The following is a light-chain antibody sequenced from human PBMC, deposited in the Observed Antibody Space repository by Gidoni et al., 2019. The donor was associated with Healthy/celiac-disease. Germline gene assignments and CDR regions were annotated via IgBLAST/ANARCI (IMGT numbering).Light chain of an antibody. J-gene: IGKJ2*01. CDR1: QSISSY. CDR2: AAS. V-gene: IGKV1-39*01. CDR3: QQSYSTPFP. Sequence: DVQMTQSPSPLSASVGDRVTITCRASQSISSYLNWYQQKPGKAPKLLIYAASSLQSGVPSRISGSGSGTDFTLTISSLQPDDFATYYCQQSYSTPFPFGQGTKLEIK.